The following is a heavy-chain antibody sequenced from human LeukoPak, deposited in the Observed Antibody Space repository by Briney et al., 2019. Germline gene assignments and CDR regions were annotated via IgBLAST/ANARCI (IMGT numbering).Heavy chain of an antibody. J-gene: IGHJ3*02. CDR1: GGSISSYY. V-gene: IGHV4-59*01. Sequence: SETLSLTCTVPGGSISSYYWSWIRQPPGKGLEWIGHIYYSGSTNYNPSLKSRVTISVDTSKNQFSLKLSSVTAADTAVYYCAIYCSGGSCTIEDAFDIWGQGTMVTVSS. D-gene: IGHD2-15*01. CDR2: IYYSGST. CDR3: AIYCSGGSCTIEDAFDI.